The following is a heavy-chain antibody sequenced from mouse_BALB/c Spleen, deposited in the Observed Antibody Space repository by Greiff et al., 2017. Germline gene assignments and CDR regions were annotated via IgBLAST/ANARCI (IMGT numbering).Heavy chain of an antibody. Sequence: EVQLQESGPGLVKPSQSLSLTCSVTGYSITSGYYWNWIRQFPGNKLEWMGYISYDGSNNYNPSLKNRISITRDTSKNQFFLKLNSVTTEDTATYYCARDGGNSWFAYWGQGTLVTVSA. CDR1: GYSITSGYY. CDR2: ISYDGSN. V-gene: IGHV3-6*02. CDR3: ARDGGNSWFAY. D-gene: IGHD2-1*01. J-gene: IGHJ3*01.